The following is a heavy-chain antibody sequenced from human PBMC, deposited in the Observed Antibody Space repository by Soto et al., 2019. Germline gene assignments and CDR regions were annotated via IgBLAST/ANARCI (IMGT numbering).Heavy chain of an antibody. CDR3: AKNPSTAAEDYYGMDV. CDR1: GFTFDDYT. D-gene: IGHD6-13*01. J-gene: IGHJ6*02. V-gene: IGHV3-43*01. Sequence: LRLSCAASGFTFDDYTMHWVRQAPGKGLEWVSLISWDGGSTYYADSVKGRFTISRDNSKNSLYLQMNSLRTEDTALYYCAKNPSTAAEDYYGMDVWGQGTTVTVSS. CDR2: ISWDGGST.